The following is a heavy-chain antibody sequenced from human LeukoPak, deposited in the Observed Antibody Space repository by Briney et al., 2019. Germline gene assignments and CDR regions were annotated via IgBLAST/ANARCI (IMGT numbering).Heavy chain of an antibody. CDR1: GFTFSDYY. D-gene: IGHD3-16*02. CDR2: ISSSGSTI. V-gene: IGHV3-11*01. J-gene: IGHJ3*02. CDR3: ARGRHVWGSYRRAFDI. Sequence: GGSLRLSCAASGFTFSDYYMSWIRQAPGKGLEWVSYISSSGSTIYYTDSVEGRFTISRDNAKNSLYLQMNSLRAEDTAVYYCARGRHVWGSYRRAFDIWGQGTMVTVSS.